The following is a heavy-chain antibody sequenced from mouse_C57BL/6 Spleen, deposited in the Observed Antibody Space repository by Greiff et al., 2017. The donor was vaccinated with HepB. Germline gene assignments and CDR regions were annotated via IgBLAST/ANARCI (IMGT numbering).Heavy chain of an antibody. D-gene: IGHD1-2*01. CDR1: GYSITSGYY. Sequence: EVKVEESGPGLVKPSQSLSLTCSVTGYSITSGYYWNWIRQFPGNKLEWMGYISYDGSNNYNPSLKNRISITRDTSTNQFFLKLNSVTTEDTATYYCARGLLRPQAWFAYWGQGTLVTVSA. J-gene: IGHJ3*01. CDR3: ARGLLRPQAWFAY. CDR2: ISYDGSN. V-gene: IGHV3-6*01.